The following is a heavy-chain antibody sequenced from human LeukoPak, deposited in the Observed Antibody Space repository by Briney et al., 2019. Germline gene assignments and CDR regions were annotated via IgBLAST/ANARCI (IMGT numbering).Heavy chain of an antibody. CDR3: ARGEAVAGPFDY. CDR2: ITSSSSYI. V-gene: IGHV3-21*06. D-gene: IGHD6-19*01. J-gene: IGHJ4*02. Sequence: GGSLRLSCAASGFTFTSYNMNWVRQAPGKGLEWVSSITSSSSYIYYADSVKGRFTISRDNAKNSLYLQMNSLRAEDTAVYYCARGEAVAGPFDYWGQGTLVTVSS. CDR1: GFTFTSYN.